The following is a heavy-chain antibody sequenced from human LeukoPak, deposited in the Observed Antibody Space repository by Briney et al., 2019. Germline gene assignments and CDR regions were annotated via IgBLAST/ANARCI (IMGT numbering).Heavy chain of an antibody. V-gene: IGHV3-48*03. Sequence: GGTLSPSCVASGFTFSDYEINWLRHAPGKGLEGVSIIIISGSTTYYEDSVKGSITISRDHAKNSLFLQMNTLTDEDTAVYYCARGALHVFDYWGQGTPVTVSS. CDR3: ARGALHVFDY. CDR1: GFTFSDYE. CDR2: IIISGSTT. D-gene: IGHD3-10*02. J-gene: IGHJ4*02.